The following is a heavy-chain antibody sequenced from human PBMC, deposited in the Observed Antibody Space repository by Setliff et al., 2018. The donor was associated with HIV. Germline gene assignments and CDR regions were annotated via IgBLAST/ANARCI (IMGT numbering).Heavy chain of an antibody. D-gene: IGHD5-12*01. CDR3: ARRGAYGSDYFDY. J-gene: IGHJ4*02. CDR1: GYSISSGYY. Sequence: SETLSLTCAVSGYSISSGYYWGWIRQPPGKGLEWIGSICHSAATNYNPSLKSRVTISIDPSKNQFSLKLTSVTAADTAVYYCARRGAYGSDYFDYWGPGILVTVSS. V-gene: IGHV4-38-2*01. CDR2: ICHSAAT.